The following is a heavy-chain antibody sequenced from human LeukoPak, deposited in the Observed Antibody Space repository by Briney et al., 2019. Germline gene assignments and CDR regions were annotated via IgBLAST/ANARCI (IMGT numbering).Heavy chain of an antibody. J-gene: IGHJ1*01. V-gene: IGHV4-59*12. CDR1: GGSISSYY. CDR3: ARGRRRTAMVTGFQH. Sequence: PSETLSLTCTVSGGSISSYYWSWIRQPPGKGLEWIGYIYYSGSTNYNPSLKSRVTISVDTSKNQFSLKLSSVTAADTAVYYCARGRRRTAMVTGFQHWGQGTLVTVSS. CDR2: IYYSGST. D-gene: IGHD5-18*01.